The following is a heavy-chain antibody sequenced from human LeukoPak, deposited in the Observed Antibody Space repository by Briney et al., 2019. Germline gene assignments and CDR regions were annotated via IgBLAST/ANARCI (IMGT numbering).Heavy chain of an antibody. CDR3: ASEPGLSRGAVYAMDV. Sequence: GGSLRLSCSASGITLMSYTIHWLRRAPGRGLEWLTLVLDNTDFAYHADSVEGRFIISRDTSKNVVYLQMNSLRPEDTAVYYCASEPGLSRGAVYAMDVWGQGTTVTVSS. CDR2: VLDNTDFA. CDR1: GITLMSYT. D-gene: IGHD3-22*01. V-gene: IGHV3-30-3*01. J-gene: IGHJ6*02.